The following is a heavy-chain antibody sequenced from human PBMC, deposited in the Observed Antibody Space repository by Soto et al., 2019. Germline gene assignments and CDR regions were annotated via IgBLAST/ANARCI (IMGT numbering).Heavy chain of an antibody. V-gene: IGHV1-3*01. CDR1: GYTYISYS. CDR3: AREREWEDDAFDI. Sequence: GASVKVSCKASGYTYISYSMHWVRQAPGQRLEWMGWINPSFGNTKHSQNFQGRVTISQDKSASTAYMELNSLRSEDTAVYYCAREREWEDDAFDIWGQGTMVTVSS. J-gene: IGHJ3*02. CDR2: INPSFGNT. D-gene: IGHD1-26*01.